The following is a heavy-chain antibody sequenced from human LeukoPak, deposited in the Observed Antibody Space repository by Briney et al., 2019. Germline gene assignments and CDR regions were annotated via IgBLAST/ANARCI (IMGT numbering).Heavy chain of an antibody. CDR2: IYYSGST. V-gene: IGHV4-59*01. J-gene: IGHJ5*02. CDR3: AIYSGSYSAWFDP. Sequence: SETLSLTCTVSGGSISSYYWSWIRQPPGKGLEWLGYIYYSGSTNYNPSLKSRVTISVDTSKNQFSLKLSSVTAADTAVYYCAIYSGSYSAWFDPWGQGILVTVSS. D-gene: IGHD1-26*01. CDR1: GGSISSYY.